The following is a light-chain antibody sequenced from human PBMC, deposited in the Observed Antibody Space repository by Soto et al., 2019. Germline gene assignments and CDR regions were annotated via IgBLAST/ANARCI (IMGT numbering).Light chain of an antibody. Sequence: DFQVTQSPSSLSASLGDRVTITCRASQSVNDYLNWYQQRPGKAPRLLIYAASTLHSVVPSRFSGSGFGTDFSLTITSLQPEDFATYYCQQSFSTPYIFGQGTKLEIK. V-gene: IGKV1-39*01. CDR2: AAS. CDR3: QQSFSTPYI. J-gene: IGKJ2*01. CDR1: QSVNDY.